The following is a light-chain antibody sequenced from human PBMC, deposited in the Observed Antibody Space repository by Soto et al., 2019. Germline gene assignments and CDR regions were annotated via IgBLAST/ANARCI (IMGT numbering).Light chain of an antibody. CDR2: SAS. CDR3: QQSDINPYT. V-gene: IGKV1-39*01. Sequence: DIQMTQSPSSLSAFVGDRVTITCRASQSISTSLNWYQQRRGKAPMLLIYSASILQSGVPSRFSGSGSGTDFTLTISSLQPEDFATYHCQQSDINPYTVGQGTKVDIK. J-gene: IGKJ2*01. CDR1: QSISTS.